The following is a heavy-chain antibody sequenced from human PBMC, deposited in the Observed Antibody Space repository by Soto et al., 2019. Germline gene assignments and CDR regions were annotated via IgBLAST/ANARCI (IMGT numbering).Heavy chain of an antibody. D-gene: IGHD3-22*01. CDR3: ARRWYYDSSGYYHFAY. J-gene: IGHJ4*02. V-gene: IGHV4-59*08. CDR1: GGSISSYY. CDR2: IYYSGST. Sequence: SETLSLTCTGSGGSISSYYWSWSRQPPGKGLEWIGYIYYSGSTNYNPSLKSRVTISVDTSKNQFSLNLSSVTAADTAVYYCARRWYYDSSGYYHFAYWGQGSLVPVSS.